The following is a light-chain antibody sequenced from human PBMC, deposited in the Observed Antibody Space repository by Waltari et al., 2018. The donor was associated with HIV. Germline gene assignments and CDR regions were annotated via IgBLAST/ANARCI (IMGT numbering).Light chain of an antibody. CDR1: SSDVGGYTF. CDR2: EVR. V-gene: IGLV2-14*01. Sequence: QSALTQPASVSGSPGQSITLSCAGSSSDVGGYTFVSWYQQHPGNAPKLMVYEVRNRPSGVSNRFSGSKSGNTASLTISGLQAEDEAVYYCSSYTTTSNVELFGGGTKLTVL. J-gene: IGLJ2*01. CDR3: SSYTTTSNVEL.